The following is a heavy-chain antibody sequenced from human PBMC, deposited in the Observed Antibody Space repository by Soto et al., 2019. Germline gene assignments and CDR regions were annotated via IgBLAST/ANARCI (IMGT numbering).Heavy chain of an antibody. D-gene: IGHD3-22*01. CDR1: GFTFSSYA. Sequence: GGSLRLSCAASGFTFSSYAMSWVRQAPGKGLEWVSAISGSGGSTYYADSVKGRFTISRDNSKNTLYLQMNSLRAEDTAVYYCAKAEIVVVITAGFGYYGMDVWGQGTTVTVSS. J-gene: IGHJ6*02. CDR2: ISGSGGST. CDR3: AKAEIVVVITAGFGYYGMDV. V-gene: IGHV3-23*01.